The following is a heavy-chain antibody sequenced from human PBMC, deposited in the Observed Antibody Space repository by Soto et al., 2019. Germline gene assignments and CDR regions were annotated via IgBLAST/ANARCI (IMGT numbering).Heavy chain of an antibody. CDR1: GFTLRSFV. Sequence: QVQLVESGGGVVQPGTSLRLSCVGSGFTLRSFVIHWVRQAPGKGLEWVALTSYDGSNTYYDDYVKGRFTISRDNSRNTVDLQMDSLRLEVTALYYCARWGTTGGLDVWGQGTLVSVSS. J-gene: IGHJ4*02. CDR3: ARWGTTGGLDV. CDR2: TSYDGSNT. D-gene: IGHD3-16*01. V-gene: IGHV3-30*19.